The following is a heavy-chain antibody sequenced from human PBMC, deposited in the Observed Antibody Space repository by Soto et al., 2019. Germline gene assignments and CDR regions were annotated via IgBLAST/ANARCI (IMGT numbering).Heavy chain of an antibody. J-gene: IGHJ5*02. CDR1: GYTFTDYG. Sequence: QIQLVQSGAEVKKPGASVKVSCKASGYTFTDYGISWVRQAPGQGLEWMGWISGYNGYTAYAQNFQGRVTVTTDTSTSTAYMELRSLRSDDTAGYYCAKDRRRTTQQVNGGSWGQGPLVTVSS. D-gene: IGHD2-8*01. CDR2: ISGYNGYT. CDR3: AKDRRRTTQQVNGGS. V-gene: IGHV1-18*01.